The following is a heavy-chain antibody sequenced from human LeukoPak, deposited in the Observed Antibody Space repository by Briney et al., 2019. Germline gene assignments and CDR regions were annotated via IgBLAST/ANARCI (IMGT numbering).Heavy chain of an antibody. CDR2: MNPNSGNT. CDR1: GYTFTSYD. CDR3: ARRKIAAAGISDY. Sequence: DSLKLSCRAPGYTFTSYDMNRVRQATGQGLEWMGWMNPNSGNTGYAQKFQGRVTMTRNTSISTAYMELSSLRSEDTAVYYCARRKIAAAGISDYWGQGTLVTVSS. V-gene: IGHV1-8*01. D-gene: IGHD6-13*01. J-gene: IGHJ4*02.